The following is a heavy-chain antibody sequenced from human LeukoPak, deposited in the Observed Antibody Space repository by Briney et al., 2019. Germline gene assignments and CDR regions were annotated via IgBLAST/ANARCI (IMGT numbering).Heavy chain of an antibody. D-gene: IGHD5-18*01. CDR2: IYYSGST. V-gene: IGHV4-59*01. CDR1: GGSINNNY. J-gene: IGHJ6*02. Sequence: TTSETLSLTCTVSGGSINNNYWNWIRQPPGKGLEWIGYIYYSGSTNYNPSLKSRVTISVDTSKNQFSLKLSSVTAADTAVYYCARRGYSYGAYYYGMDVWGQGTTVTVSS. CDR3: ARRGYSYGAYYYGMDV.